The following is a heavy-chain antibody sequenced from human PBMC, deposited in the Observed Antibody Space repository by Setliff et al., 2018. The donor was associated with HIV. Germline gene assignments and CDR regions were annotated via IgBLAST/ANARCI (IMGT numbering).Heavy chain of an antibody. CDR3: ARQHYYDSSGRNLMDV. Sequence: PSETLSLTCTVSGGSISSVSYYWSWIRQPAGKGLEWIGHIYTSGSTNYNPSLESRVTISIDTSKNQFSLKLSSVTAADTAVYYCARQHYYDSSGRNLMDVWGKGTTVTVSS. CDR1: GGSISSVSYY. J-gene: IGHJ6*03. V-gene: IGHV4-61*09. CDR2: IYTSGST. D-gene: IGHD3-22*01.